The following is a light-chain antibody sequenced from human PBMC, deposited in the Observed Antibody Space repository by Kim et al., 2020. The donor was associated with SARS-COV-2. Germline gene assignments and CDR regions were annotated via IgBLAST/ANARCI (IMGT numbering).Light chain of an antibody. CDR1: SSNIGSNT. CDR3: ATWDARLDVWM. J-gene: IGLJ3*02. Sequence: GQLVTISCSGSSSNIGSNTVNWYQLFPATAPRLLFDSDDRRPSGVSDRVSCSKSGTSASLAISALRSEDEADYYCATWDARLDVWMFGGGTQLTVL. CDR2: SDD. V-gene: IGLV1-44*01.